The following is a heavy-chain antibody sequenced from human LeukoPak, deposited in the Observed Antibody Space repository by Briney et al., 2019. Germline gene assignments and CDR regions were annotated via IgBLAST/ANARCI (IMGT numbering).Heavy chain of an antibody. J-gene: IGHJ4*02. V-gene: IGHV4-61*02. D-gene: IGHD3-3*01. CDR3: ARDSGYYTNPYYFDY. CDR2: MYASGIT. Sequence: SETLSLTCTVSGGSISRSSYYWSWIRQPAGKGLEWIGRMYASGITNYNPSLKSRVTMSVDTSKNQFSLKLSSVTAADTAVYYCARDSGYYTNPYYFDYWGQGTLVTVSS. CDR1: GGSISRSSYY.